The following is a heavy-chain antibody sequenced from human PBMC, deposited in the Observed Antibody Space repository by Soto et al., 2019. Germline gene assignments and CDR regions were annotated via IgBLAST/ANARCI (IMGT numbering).Heavy chain of an antibody. J-gene: IGHJ6*02. CDR2: TYYRSKWYN. V-gene: IGHV6-1*01. D-gene: IGHD3-10*01. CDR1: GDSVSSNSAA. CDR3: ARDNLYYYGSGSYYHCYYYGMDV. Sequence: SQTLSLTCAISGDSVSSNSAAWNWIRQSPSRGLEWLGRTYYRSKWYNDYAVSVKSRITINPDTSKNQFSLQLNSVTPEDTAVYYCARDNLYYYGSGSYYHCYYYGMDVWGQGTTVTVSS.